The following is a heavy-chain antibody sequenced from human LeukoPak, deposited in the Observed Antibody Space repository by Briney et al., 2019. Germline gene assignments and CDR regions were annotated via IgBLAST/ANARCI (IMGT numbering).Heavy chain of an antibody. Sequence: GGSLRLXCAASGFTYSSYWMHWVRRAPGKGLVWVSRINSDGSSTSYADSVKGRFTISRDNAKNTLYLQMNSLRAEDTAVYYCAREVLLYDFWSGYFFDYWGQGTLVTVSS. J-gene: IGHJ4*02. CDR3: AREVLLYDFWSGYFFDY. D-gene: IGHD3-3*01. CDR2: INSDGSST. CDR1: GFTYSSYW. V-gene: IGHV3-74*01.